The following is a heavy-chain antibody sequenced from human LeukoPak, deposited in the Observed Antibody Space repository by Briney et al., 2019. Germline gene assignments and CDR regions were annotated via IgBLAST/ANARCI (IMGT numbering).Heavy chain of an antibody. CDR3: ARDIGAARWGMYDY. Sequence: ASVTVSCKASGYTFTSYGISWVRQAPGQGLEWMGWISAYNGNTNYAQKLQGRVTMTTDTSTSTAYMELRSLRSDDTAVYYCARDIGAARWGMYDYWGQGTLVTVSS. CDR1: GYTFTSYG. D-gene: IGHD6-6*01. J-gene: IGHJ4*02. V-gene: IGHV1-18*01. CDR2: ISAYNGNT.